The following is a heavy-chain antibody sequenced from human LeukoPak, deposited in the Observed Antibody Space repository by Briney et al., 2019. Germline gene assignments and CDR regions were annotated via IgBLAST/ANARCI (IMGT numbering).Heavy chain of an antibody. Sequence: GGSLRLSCAASGFTFSSYGMHWVRQAQGKGLEWVAVISYDGSNKYYADSVKGRFTISRDNSKNTLYLQMNSLRAEDTAVYYCAKEGIAARRNGMDVWGQGTTVTVSS. CDR3: AKEGIAARRNGMDV. V-gene: IGHV3-30*18. J-gene: IGHJ6*02. CDR2: ISYDGSNK. D-gene: IGHD6-6*01. CDR1: GFTFSSYG.